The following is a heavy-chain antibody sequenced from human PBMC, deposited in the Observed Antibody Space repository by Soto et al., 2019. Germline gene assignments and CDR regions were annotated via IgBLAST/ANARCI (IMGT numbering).Heavy chain of an antibody. V-gene: IGHV4-59*01. J-gene: IGHJ4*02. D-gene: IGHD6-13*01. CDR3: ARSLGIAAAGYPPLFFDY. CDR2: IYYSGST. Sequence: SETLSLTCTVSGGSISSYYWSWIRQPPGKGLEWIGYIYYSGSTNYNPSLKSRVTISVDTSKNQFSLKLSSVTAADTAVYYCARSLGIAAAGYPPLFFDYWGQGTMVTVSS. CDR1: GGSISSYY.